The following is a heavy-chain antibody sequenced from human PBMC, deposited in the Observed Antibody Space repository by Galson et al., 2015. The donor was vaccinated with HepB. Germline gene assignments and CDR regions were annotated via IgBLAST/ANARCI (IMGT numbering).Heavy chain of an antibody. CDR3: ARDSRLMVYGAPRHDAFDI. D-gene: IGHD2-8*01. V-gene: IGHV3-53*01. J-gene: IGHJ3*02. CDR1: GFTVSSNY. CDR2: IYSGGST. Sequence: SLRLSCAASGFTVSSNYMSWVRQAPGKGLEWVSVIYSGGSTYYADSVKGRFTISRDNSKNTLYLQMNSLRAEDTAVYYCARDSRLMVYGAPRHDAFDIWGQGTMVTVSS.